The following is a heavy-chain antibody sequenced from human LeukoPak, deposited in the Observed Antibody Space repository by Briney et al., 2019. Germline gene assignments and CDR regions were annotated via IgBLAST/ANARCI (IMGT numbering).Heavy chain of an antibody. CDR1: EFTFSDYN. V-gene: IGHV3-11*01. Sequence: GGSLRLSCEASEFTFSDYNMSWIRQAPGKGLEWISYISDSAINTHYADSVKGRFTISRDNAKKLLVLEMKSLRSEDTAVYYCAAYYGSGSVNYYRGMDIWGQGTTVTVSS. J-gene: IGHJ6*02. D-gene: IGHD3-10*01. CDR2: ISDSAINT. CDR3: AAYYGSGSVNYYRGMDI.